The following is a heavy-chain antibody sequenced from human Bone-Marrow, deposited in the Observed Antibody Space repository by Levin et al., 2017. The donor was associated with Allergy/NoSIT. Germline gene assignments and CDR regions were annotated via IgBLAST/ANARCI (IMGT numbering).Heavy chain of an antibody. Sequence: SETLSLTCAVSGASISSGGYSWSWIRQPPGKGLEWIGYIFHSGPTYYSPSLRSRVTISADWSRNQFSLDLGSVTAADTAVYYCARGGYCGADCYSSCDSWGQGTLVTVSS. CDR1: GASISSGGYS. CDR2: IFHSGPT. J-gene: IGHJ4*02. D-gene: IGHD2-21*02. V-gene: IGHV4-30-2*01. CDR3: ARGGYCGADCYSSCDS.